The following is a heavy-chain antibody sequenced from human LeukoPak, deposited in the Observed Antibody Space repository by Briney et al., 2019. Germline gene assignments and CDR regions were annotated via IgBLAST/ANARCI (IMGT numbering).Heavy chain of an antibody. CDR2: INPNSGGT. CDR3: ARGGRYYDSSGYYYVLHAFDI. J-gene: IGHJ3*02. D-gene: IGHD3-22*01. Sequence: ASVKVSCKASGYTFTGYYMHWVRQAPGQGLEWMGWINPNSGGTNYAQKFQGRVTMTRDTSISTAYMELSRLRSEDTAVYYCARGGRYYDSSGYYYVLHAFDIWGQGTMVTVSS. V-gene: IGHV1-2*02. CDR1: GYTFTGYY.